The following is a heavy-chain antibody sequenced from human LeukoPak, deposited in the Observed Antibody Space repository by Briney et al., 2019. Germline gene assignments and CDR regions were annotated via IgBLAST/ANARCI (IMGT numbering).Heavy chain of an antibody. CDR1: GGTFSSYA. CDR2: IIPIFGTA. CDR3: ARETIQLERRNWFDP. D-gene: IGHD1-1*01. Sequence: SVKVSCTASGGTFSSYAISWVRQAPGQGLEWMGGIIPIFGTANYAQKFQGRVTITADESTSTAYMELSSLRSEDTAVYYCARETIQLERRNWFDPWGQGTLVTVSS. J-gene: IGHJ5*02. V-gene: IGHV1-69*13.